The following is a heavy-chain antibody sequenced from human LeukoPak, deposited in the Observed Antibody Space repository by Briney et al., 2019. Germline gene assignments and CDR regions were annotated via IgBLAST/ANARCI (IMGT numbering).Heavy chain of an antibody. V-gene: IGHV3-74*01. CDR3: ARDLRYNWNFDAFDI. D-gene: IGHD1-7*01. Sequence: PGGSLRLSCAASGFTFSSYWMHWVRQAPGKGLVWVSRINSDGSSTSYADSVKGRFTISRDTDKNTLYLQMNSLRAEDTAVYYCARDLRYNWNFDAFDIWGQGTMVTVSS. J-gene: IGHJ3*02. CDR2: INSDGSST. CDR1: GFTFSSYW.